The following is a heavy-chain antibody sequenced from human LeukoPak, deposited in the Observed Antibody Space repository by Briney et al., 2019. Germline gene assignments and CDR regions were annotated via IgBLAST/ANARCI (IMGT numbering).Heavy chain of an antibody. CDR3: AKEGIFGVVILDY. Sequence: GGSLRLSCAASGFTFSSYGMHWVRQAPGKGLEWVAFIRYDGSNKYYADSVKGRFTISRDNSKNTLYLQMNSLRAEDTAVYYCAKEGIFGVVILDYWGQGTLVTVSS. D-gene: IGHD3-3*01. V-gene: IGHV3-30*02. J-gene: IGHJ4*02. CDR2: IRYDGSNK. CDR1: GFTFSSYG.